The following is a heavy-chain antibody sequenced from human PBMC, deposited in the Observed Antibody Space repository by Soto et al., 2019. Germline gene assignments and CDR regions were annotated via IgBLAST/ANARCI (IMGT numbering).Heavy chain of an antibody. D-gene: IGHD1-7*01. CDR3: AKDPDPDIGDTGTTFDY. Sequence: GGSLRLSCAASGFTFSSYGMHWVRQAPGKGLEWVALISYDGSNKYYADSVKGRFTISRDNSKNTLYLQMNSLRDEDTAVYYCAKDPDPDIGDTGTTFDYWGPGTLVTVSS. CDR1: GFTFSSYG. CDR2: ISYDGSNK. V-gene: IGHV3-30*18. J-gene: IGHJ4*02.